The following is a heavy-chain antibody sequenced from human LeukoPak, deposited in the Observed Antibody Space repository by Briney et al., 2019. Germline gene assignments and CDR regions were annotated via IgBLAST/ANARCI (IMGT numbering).Heavy chain of an antibody. Sequence: PAETLSLTCTVSSGSISSYYWSWVRQPPGKGLEWLGYIYYSGSTNYNPSLKSRVTISVDTSKNQFSLKLSSVTAADTAVYYCARGRGYGYGNWFDPWGQGALVTVSS. CDR3: ARGRGYGYGNWFDP. V-gene: IGHV4-59*01. CDR2: IYYSGST. J-gene: IGHJ5*02. D-gene: IGHD5-18*01. CDR1: SGSISSYY.